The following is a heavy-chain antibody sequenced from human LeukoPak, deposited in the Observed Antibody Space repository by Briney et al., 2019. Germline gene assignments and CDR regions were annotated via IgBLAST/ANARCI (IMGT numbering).Heavy chain of an antibody. J-gene: IGHJ4*02. CDR2: IYPGDSDT. V-gene: IGHV5-51*01. Sequence: PGESLQISYQGSGYGFTSYWIGWVRQMPGKGLEWMGIIYPGDSDTRYSPSFQGQVTISAHKSISTAYLQWSSLKASDTAMYYCATHSAGSSSRPMYWGQGTLVTVSS. D-gene: IGHD6-13*01. CDR3: ATHSAGSSSRPMY. CDR1: GYGFTSYW.